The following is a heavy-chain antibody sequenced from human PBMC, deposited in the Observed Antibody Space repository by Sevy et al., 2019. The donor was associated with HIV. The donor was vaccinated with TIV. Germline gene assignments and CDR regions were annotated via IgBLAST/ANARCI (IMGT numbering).Heavy chain of an antibody. Sequence: GGSLRLSCVASGFTFHTYWMSWVRQAPGKGLELVAHIKVDGSEIYYVDSVKGRFTISRDNAKNSLYLQMNSLRVEDTGVHYCARDCNSRTCLWGLDVWGQGTTVTVSS. J-gene: IGHJ6*02. CDR2: IKVDGSEI. D-gene: IGHD1-26*01. CDR1: GFTFHTYW. CDR3: ARDCNSRTCLWGLDV. V-gene: IGHV3-7*03.